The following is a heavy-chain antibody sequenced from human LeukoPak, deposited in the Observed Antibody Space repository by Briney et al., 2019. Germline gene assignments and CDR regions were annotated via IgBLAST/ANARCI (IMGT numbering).Heavy chain of an antibody. CDR3: ARDRDYVWGSYRYHAFDI. CDR2: IYHSGST. Sequence: SETLSLTCAVSGGSISSSNWWSWVRQPPGKGLEWIGEIYHSGSTNYNPSLKSRVTISVDKSKNQFSLKLSSVTAADTAVYYCARDRDYVWGSYRYHAFDIWGQGTMVTVSS. CDR1: GGSISSSNW. J-gene: IGHJ3*02. V-gene: IGHV4-4*02. D-gene: IGHD3-16*02.